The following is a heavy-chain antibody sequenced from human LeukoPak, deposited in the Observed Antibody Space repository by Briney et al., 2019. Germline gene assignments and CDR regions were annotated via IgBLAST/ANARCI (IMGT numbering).Heavy chain of an antibody. J-gene: IGHJ6*02. V-gene: IGHV3-53*01. D-gene: IGHD3-22*01. Sequence: PGGSLRLSCVASGLTFNNYNMNWVRQAPGKGLEWVSVIYSGGSTYYADSVKGRFTISRDNSKNTLYLQMNSLRAEDTAVYYCAREAIYDSSGYGYYYYGMDVWGQGTTVTVSS. CDR3: AREAIYDSSGYGYYYYGMDV. CDR2: IYSGGST. CDR1: GLTFNNYN.